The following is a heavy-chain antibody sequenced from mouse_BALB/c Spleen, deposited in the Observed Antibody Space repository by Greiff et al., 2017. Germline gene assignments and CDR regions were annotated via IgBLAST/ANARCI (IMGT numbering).Heavy chain of an antibody. CDR1: GYTFTDYN. CDR2: INPNNGGT. D-gene: IGHD1-1*01. CDR3: ERWYYGSGGYFDV. Sequence: VQLQQSGPELVKPGASVKIPCKASGYTFTDYNMYWVKQSHGKSLEWIGDINPNNGGTIYNEKFKGKATLTVDKSSSTLYMELRSLTSEDTAVYYCERWYYGSGGYFDVWGAGTTVTVSA. J-gene: IGHJ1*01. V-gene: IGHV1-18*01.